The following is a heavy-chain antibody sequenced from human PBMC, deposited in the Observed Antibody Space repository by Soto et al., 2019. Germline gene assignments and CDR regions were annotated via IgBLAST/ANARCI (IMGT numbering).Heavy chain of an antibody. CDR1: GYNFTDYY. CDR2: INPKSGGP. J-gene: IGHJ4*02. Sequence: GGSVKVSCKTSGYNFTDYYMHWVRQAPGQGFEWVGGINPKSGGPKYVPKFQGRVTVTRDTSTSKAYMELNRLTSDDTAVYYCASEDCRNTNCLKGFDYWGQGTLVTVSS. CDR3: ASEDCRNTNCLKGFDY. V-gene: IGHV1-2*02. D-gene: IGHD2-15*01.